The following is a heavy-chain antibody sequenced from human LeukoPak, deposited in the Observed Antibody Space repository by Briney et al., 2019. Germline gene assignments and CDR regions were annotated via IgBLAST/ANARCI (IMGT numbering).Heavy chain of an antibody. Sequence: GASVKVSCKASGYTFTSYDINWVRQATGQGLEWMGWMNPNSGNTGYAQEFQGRVTMTRSTSISTAYMELSSLRSEDTAVYYCARADYDILTGYQDNWFDPWGQGTLVTVSS. CDR2: MNPNSGNT. CDR3: ARADYDILTGYQDNWFDP. V-gene: IGHV1-8*01. CDR1: GYTFTSYD. D-gene: IGHD3-9*01. J-gene: IGHJ5*02.